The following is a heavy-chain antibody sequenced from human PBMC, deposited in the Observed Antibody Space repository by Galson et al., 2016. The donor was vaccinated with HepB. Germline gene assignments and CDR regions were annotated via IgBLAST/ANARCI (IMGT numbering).Heavy chain of an antibody. J-gene: IGHJ4*02. D-gene: IGHD3-9*01. V-gene: IGHV3-23*01. Sequence: SLRLSCAASGFIFSSYGMTWVRQAPGKGLEWVSAISGRGGSTYCADSVKGRFTISRDNSKNTLYLQMNSLRAEDTAVYYCAKGSDDILTLYDYWGQGTLVTVSS. CDR3: AKGSDDILTLYDY. CDR1: GFIFSSYG. CDR2: ISGRGGST.